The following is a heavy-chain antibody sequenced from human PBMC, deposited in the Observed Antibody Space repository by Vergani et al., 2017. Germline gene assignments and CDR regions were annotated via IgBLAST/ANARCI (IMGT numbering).Heavy chain of an antibody. CDR3: ARGYYYDSSGYAGDY. D-gene: IGHD3-22*01. CDR1: GFTFSDYY. CDR2: ISSSSSYT. V-gene: IGHV3-11*06. J-gene: IGHJ4*02. Sequence: QVQLVESGGGLVKPGGSLRLSCAASGFTFSDYYMSWIRQAPGKGLEWVSYISSSSSYTNYADSVKGRFTISRDNAKNSLYLQMNSLRAEDTAVYYCARGYYYDSSGYAGDYWGQGTLVTVSS.